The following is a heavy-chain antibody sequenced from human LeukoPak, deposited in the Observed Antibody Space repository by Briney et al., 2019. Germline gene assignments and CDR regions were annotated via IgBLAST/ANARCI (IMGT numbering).Heavy chain of an antibody. J-gene: IGHJ5*02. D-gene: IGHD3-3*01. V-gene: IGHV4-39*07. CDR1: GGSISSSSYF. CDR3: ARGHDSIRTFGEVIKSRTRWFDP. Sequence: SETLSLTCSVSGGSISSSSYFWGWIRQPPGKGLEWIGNIYYSGSTYYNPSLKSRVTISVDTSKNQFSLKLSSVAAADTAVYYCARGHDSIRTFGEVIKSRTRWFDPWGQGTLVTVSS. CDR2: IYYSGST.